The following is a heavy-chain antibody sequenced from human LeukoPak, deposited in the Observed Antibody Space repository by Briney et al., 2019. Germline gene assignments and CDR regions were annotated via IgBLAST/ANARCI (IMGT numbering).Heavy chain of an antibody. J-gene: IGHJ4*02. CDR1: GGSISSYY. V-gene: IGHV4-4*07. Sequence: SETLSLTCTVSGGSISSYYWSWIRQPAGKGLEGIGRIYTSGSTNYNPSLKSRVTMSVDTSKNQFSLKLSSVTAADTAVYYCAREGYDFWSGYQYYFDYWGQGTLVTVSS. CDR3: AREGYDFWSGYQYYFDY. D-gene: IGHD3-3*01. CDR2: IYTSGST.